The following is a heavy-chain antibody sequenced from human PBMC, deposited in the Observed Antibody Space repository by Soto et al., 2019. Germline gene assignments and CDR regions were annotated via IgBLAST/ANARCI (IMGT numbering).Heavy chain of an antibody. CDR1: GGSMSSYY. Sequence: ETLSLTCTVSGGSMSSYYWTWIRQPPGKGLEWIGYIYYSGSTNYNPSFKSRATISIDTSKKQFSLKLSSVTAADTAVYYCARELAGYCTGGSCYGWFDPWGQGTLVTVSS. J-gene: IGHJ5*02. V-gene: IGHV4-59*01. CDR2: IYYSGST. CDR3: ARELAGYCTGGSCYGWFDP. D-gene: IGHD2-15*01.